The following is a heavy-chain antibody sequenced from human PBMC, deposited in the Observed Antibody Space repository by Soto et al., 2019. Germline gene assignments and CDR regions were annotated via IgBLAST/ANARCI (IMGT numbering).Heavy chain of an antibody. Sequence: EVQLLESGGGLVQPGGSLRLSCAASGFTFSSYAMSWVRQAPGKGLEWVSAISGSGGSTYYADSVKGRFTISRDNSKTPMYLQMNSLSAEDTAVYYCAKNLYSSRYFDLWGRGTLVTVSS. CDR2: ISGSGGST. CDR1: GFTFSSYA. D-gene: IGHD6-13*01. V-gene: IGHV3-23*01. CDR3: AKNLYSSRYFDL. J-gene: IGHJ2*01.